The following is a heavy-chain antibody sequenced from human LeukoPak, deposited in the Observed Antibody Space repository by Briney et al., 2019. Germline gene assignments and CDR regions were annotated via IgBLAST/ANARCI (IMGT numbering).Heavy chain of an antibody. CDR1: GGSISSYY. D-gene: IGHD5-18*01. CDR3: ARVSGGYSYGPLDY. Sequence: SETLSLTCTVSGGSISSYYWSWIRQPPGKGLEWIGYIYYSGSTNCNPSLKSRLTISADTSKNQFSLKLSSVTAADTAVYYCARVSGGYSYGPLDYWGQGTLVTVSS. V-gene: IGHV4-59*01. CDR2: IYYSGST. J-gene: IGHJ4*02.